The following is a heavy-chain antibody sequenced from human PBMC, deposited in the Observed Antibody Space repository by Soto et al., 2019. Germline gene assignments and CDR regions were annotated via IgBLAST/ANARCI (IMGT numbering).Heavy chain of an antibody. V-gene: IGHV3-48*01. CDR2: IMPGSSHI. CDR3: ASEKVGPTAIHVFDI. CDR1: GFTFSIYS. D-gene: IGHD1-26*01. J-gene: IGHJ3*02. Sequence: EVQLVESGGGLVQPGGSLRLTCAASGFTFSIYSMNWVRQAPGKGLEWVSYIMPGSSHIFYADSVKGRFTISRDNAKTSLYLQMNSLRAEDTAVYYCASEKVGPTAIHVFDIWGQGTMVTASS.